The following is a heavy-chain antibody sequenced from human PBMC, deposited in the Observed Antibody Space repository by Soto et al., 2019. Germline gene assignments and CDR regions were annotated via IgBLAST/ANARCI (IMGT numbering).Heavy chain of an antibody. CDR2: ISRDGSNK. J-gene: IGHJ4*02. CDR1: GFTFSRYA. D-gene: IGHD3-10*01. Sequence: QVQVVESGGGVVQPGRSLRLSCAASGFTFSRYAIHWVRQAPGKGLEWVAAISRDGSNKYYVDSVKGRFTISRDNSKNTLYLQMNSLRDEDTTVYYCARSRNSAVAASFDFWGQGTLVTVSS. V-gene: IGHV3-30*04. CDR3: ARSRNSAVAASFDF.